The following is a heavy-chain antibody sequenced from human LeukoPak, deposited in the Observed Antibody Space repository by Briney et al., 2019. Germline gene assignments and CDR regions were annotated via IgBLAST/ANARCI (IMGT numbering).Heavy chain of an antibody. Sequence: ASVKVSCMASGYTFTSYYMHWVRQAPGQGLEWMGIINPSGGSTSYAQKFQGRVTMTRDTSTSTVYMELSSLRSEDTAVYYCARDAEAAAAFDIWGQGTMVTVSS. D-gene: IGHD2-15*01. V-gene: IGHV1-46*01. CDR1: GYTFTSYY. CDR2: INPSGGST. CDR3: ARDAEAAAAFDI. J-gene: IGHJ3*02.